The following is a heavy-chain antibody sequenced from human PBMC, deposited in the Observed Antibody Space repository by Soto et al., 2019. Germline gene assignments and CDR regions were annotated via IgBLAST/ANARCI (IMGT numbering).Heavy chain of an antibody. CDR1: GFTFSSSW. Sequence: PGGSLRLSCAASGFTFSSSWMHWVRQAPGKGLVWVSRISTDGTSTDYADSVKGRFTISRDNAKNSLYLQMNSLRAEDTAVYYCARDDYGDYEYYYYYYGMDVWGQGTTVTVSS. J-gene: IGHJ6*02. CDR3: ARDDYGDYEYYYYYYGMDV. V-gene: IGHV3-74*01. CDR2: ISTDGTST. D-gene: IGHD4-17*01.